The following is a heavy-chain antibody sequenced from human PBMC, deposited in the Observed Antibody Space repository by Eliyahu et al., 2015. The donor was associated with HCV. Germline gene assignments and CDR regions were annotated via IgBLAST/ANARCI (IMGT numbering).Heavy chain of an antibody. Sequence: QVTLRESGPALVRPTQTLTLTCTFSGFSLTTSGMCVSWIRQPPGKALEWLARIDWDDDEYYNTSLKTRLTISKDTSKNQVVLIMTNMDPMDTATYYCARMYAGPTTTSSHFDYWGQGTLVTVSS. D-gene: IGHD2-8*01. J-gene: IGHJ4*02. CDR1: GFSLTTSGMC. V-gene: IGHV2-70*15. CDR3: ARMYAGPTTTSSHFDY. CDR2: IDWDDDE.